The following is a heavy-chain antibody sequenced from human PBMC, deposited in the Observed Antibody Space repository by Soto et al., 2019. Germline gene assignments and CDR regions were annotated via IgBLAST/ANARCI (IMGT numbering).Heavy chain of an antibody. CDR3: TTVLLWFGELRYFDY. J-gene: IGHJ4*02. D-gene: IGHD3-10*01. CDR1: GFTFSNAW. V-gene: IGHV3-15*07. CDR2: IKSKTDGGTT. Sequence: GGSLRLSCAASGFTFSNAWMNWVRQAPGKGLEWVGRIKSKTDGGTTDYAAPVKGRFTISRDDSKNTLYLQMNSLKTEDTAVYYCTTVLLWFGELRYFDYWGQGTLVTVSS.